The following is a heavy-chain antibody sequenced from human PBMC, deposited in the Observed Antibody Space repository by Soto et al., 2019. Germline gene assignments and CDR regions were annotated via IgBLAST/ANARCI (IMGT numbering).Heavy chain of an antibody. D-gene: IGHD3-16*02. CDR2: ISGSGGST. CDR1: GFTFSSYA. J-gene: IGHJ4*02. V-gene: IGHV3-23*01. CDR3: ATYTFGGVIVRY. Sequence: EVQLLESGGGLVQPGGSLRLSCAASGFTFSSYAMSWVRQAPGKGLEWVSAISGSGGSTYYADSVKGRFTISRDNSKNTLYLQMNSLRAEDTAVYYCATYTFGGVIVRYWGQGTLVTVSS.